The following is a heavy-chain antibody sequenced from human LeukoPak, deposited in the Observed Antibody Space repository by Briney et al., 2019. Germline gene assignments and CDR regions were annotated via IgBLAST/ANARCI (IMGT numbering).Heavy chain of an antibody. CDR3: ARDRPGAAAGTFDY. Sequence: GGSLRLSCAASGFTFSSYAMHWVRQAPGKGLEWVAVISYDGSNKYYADSVKGRFTISRDNSKNTLYLQMNSLRAEDTAVYYCARDRPGAAAGTFDYWGQGTLVTVSS. V-gene: IGHV3-30-3*01. CDR2: ISYDGSNK. D-gene: IGHD6-13*01. CDR1: GFTFSSYA. J-gene: IGHJ4*02.